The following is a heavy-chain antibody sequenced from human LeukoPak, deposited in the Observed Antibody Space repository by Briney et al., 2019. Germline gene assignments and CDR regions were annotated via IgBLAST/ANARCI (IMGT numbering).Heavy chain of an antibody. V-gene: IGHV3-30*04. CDR3: ATMVRGVIVKGPFDY. CDR1: GFTFSSYA. Sequence: PGRSLRLSCAASGFTFSSYAMHWVRQAPGKGLEWVAVISYDGSNKYYADSVKGRFTISRDNSKNTLYLQMNSLRAEDTAVHYCATMVRGVIVKGPFDYWGQGTLVTVSS. D-gene: IGHD3-10*01. CDR2: ISYDGSNK. J-gene: IGHJ4*02.